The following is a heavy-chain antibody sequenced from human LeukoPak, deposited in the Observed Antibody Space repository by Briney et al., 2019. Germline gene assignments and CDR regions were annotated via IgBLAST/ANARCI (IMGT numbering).Heavy chain of an antibody. D-gene: IGHD1-26*01. CDR2: IYYSGST. CDR3: ARGPVGGATYYDGDAFDI. CDR1: GGSMSSYY. Sequence: SETLSLTCTVSGGSMSSYYWSWIRQSPGKGLEWIGYIYYSGSTNYNPSLKSRVTISVDTSKNQFSLKLSSVTAVDTAVYYCARGPVGGATYYDGDAFDIWGQGTMVTVSS. J-gene: IGHJ3*02. V-gene: IGHV4-59*01.